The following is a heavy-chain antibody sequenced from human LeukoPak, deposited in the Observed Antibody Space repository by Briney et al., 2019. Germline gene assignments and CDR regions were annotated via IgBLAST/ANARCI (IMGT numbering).Heavy chain of an antibody. D-gene: IGHD5-24*01. CDR1: GYTFTSYD. V-gene: IGHV1-8*01. J-gene: IGHJ4*02. Sequence: GASVKVSCKASGYTFTSYDINWVRQATGQGLEWMGWMNPNSGNTGYAQKFQGRVTMTRNTSISTAYMELSSLRSEDTAVYYCARGSSRRGPHDYWGQGTLVTVSS. CDR2: MNPNSGNT. CDR3: ARGSSRRGPHDY.